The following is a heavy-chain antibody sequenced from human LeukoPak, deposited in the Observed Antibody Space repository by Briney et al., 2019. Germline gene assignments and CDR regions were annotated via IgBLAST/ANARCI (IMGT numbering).Heavy chain of an antibody. D-gene: IGHD3-10*01. CDR1: GFTFSSYA. J-gene: IGHJ4*02. CDR3: AISYYYGSGSYIPQYFFDY. CDR2: ISGSGSTT. Sequence: GGLRLSCAASGFTFSSYAMSWVRQAPGKGLEWGSAISGSGSTTSYADSVKGRFTISRDNSKNTLYLQMNSLRAEDTAVYYCAISYYYGSGSYIPQYFFDYWGQGTLVTVSS. V-gene: IGHV3-23*01.